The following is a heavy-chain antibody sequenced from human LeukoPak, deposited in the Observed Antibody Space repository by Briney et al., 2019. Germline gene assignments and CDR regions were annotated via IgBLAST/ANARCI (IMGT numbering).Heavy chain of an antibody. CDR2: IYTSGSA. D-gene: IGHD3-10*01. CDR3: ARGGVRYYYYGMDV. CDR1: GGSISSYY. V-gene: IGHV4-4*07. J-gene: IGHJ6*02. Sequence: SETLSLTCTVSGGSISSYYWSWIRQPAGKGLEWIGRIYTSGSANYNPSLKSRVTMSVDTSKNQFSLKLSSVTAADTAVYYCARGGVRYYYYGMDVWGQGTTVTVSS.